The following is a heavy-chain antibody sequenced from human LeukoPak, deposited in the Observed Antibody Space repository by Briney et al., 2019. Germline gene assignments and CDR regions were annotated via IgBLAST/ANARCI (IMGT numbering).Heavy chain of an antibody. CDR2: ISSSSSYI. V-gene: IGHV3-21*01. Sequence: GGSLGLSCAASGFTFSSYSMNWVRQAPGKGLEWVSSISSSSSYIYYADSVKGRFTISRDNAKNSLYLQMNSLRAEDTAVYYCAKRAVAGYVDYWGQGTLVTVSS. D-gene: IGHD6-19*01. CDR1: GFTFSSYS. J-gene: IGHJ4*02. CDR3: AKRAVAGYVDY.